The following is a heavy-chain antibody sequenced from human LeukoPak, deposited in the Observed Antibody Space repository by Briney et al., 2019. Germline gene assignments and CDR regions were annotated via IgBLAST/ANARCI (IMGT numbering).Heavy chain of an antibody. CDR1: GGSFSGYY. V-gene: IGHV4-34*01. CDR2: INHSGST. J-gene: IGHJ5*02. CDR3: ARRGYGFLVWLGGPNWFDP. D-gene: IGHD3-10*01. Sequence: PSETLSLTCAVYGGSFSGYYWSWIRQPPGKGLEWIGEINHSGSTNYNPSLKSRVTISVDTSKNQFSLKLSSVTAADTAVYYCARRGYGFLVWLGGPNWFDPWGQGTLVTVSS.